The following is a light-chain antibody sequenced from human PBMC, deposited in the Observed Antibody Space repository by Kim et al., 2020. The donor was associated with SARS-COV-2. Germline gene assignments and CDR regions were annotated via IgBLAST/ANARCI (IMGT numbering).Light chain of an antibody. V-gene: IGLV1-47*01. CDR3: ASWDDSLSVVV. Sequence: GQRVTISCSGSGSNIGSNYVYWYQQLPGTAPKLLIYRNNQRPSGVPDRFSGSKSGTSASLAISGLRSEDEADYYCASWDDSLSVVVFGGGTQLTVL. CDR1: GSNIGSNY. J-gene: IGLJ2*01. CDR2: RNN.